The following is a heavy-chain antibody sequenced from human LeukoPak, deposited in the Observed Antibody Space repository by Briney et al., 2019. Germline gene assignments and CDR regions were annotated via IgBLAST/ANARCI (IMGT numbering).Heavy chain of an antibody. CDR2: INHSGSA. CDR3: ARGEGTLAGRRWPYQYYYYIDV. Sequence: KPSEPLSLTCVVYGGSFSDYYLSGVRQPPRKGREWIGEINHSGSAKHSPPLKSRVNMSLQTSNNQFSLKLSSATAADTAVYYCARGEGTLAGRRWPYQYYYYIDVWGKGTTVTVSS. V-gene: IGHV4-34*01. CDR1: GGSFSDYY. D-gene: IGHD6-19*01. J-gene: IGHJ6*03.